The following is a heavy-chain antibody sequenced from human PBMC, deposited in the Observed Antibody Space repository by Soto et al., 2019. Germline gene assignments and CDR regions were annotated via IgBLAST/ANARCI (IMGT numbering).Heavy chain of an antibody. D-gene: IGHD6-19*01. Sequence: QLQLQESGPGLVKPSETLSLTCTVSGGSISSSSYYWGWIRQPPGKGLEWIGSIYYSGSTYYNPSLKSRVTISVDTSKNQFSLKLSSVTAADTAVYYCARSPKQWLVRYFDYWGQGTLVTVSS. CDR2: IYYSGST. J-gene: IGHJ4*02. V-gene: IGHV4-39*01. CDR3: ARSPKQWLVRYFDY. CDR1: GGSISSSSYY.